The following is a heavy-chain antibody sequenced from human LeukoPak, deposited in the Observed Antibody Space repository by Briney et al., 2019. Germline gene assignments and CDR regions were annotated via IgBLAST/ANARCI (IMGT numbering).Heavy chain of an antibody. CDR3: ARRALKLYGGFYYYYGMDV. J-gene: IGHJ6*02. D-gene: IGHD4-17*01. CDR1: GYTFTIYG. Sequence: ASVKVSCKASGYTFTIYGISWVRQAPGQGLEGMGWISAYNGKTNYAQKLQSRGTMTTDKSTSTAYMELRSLRSDDTAVYYCARRALKLYGGFYYYYGMDVWGQGTTVTVSS. CDR2: ISAYNGKT. V-gene: IGHV1-18*01.